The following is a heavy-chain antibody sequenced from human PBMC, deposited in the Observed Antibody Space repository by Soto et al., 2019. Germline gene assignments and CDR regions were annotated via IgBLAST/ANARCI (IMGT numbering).Heavy chain of an antibody. CDR3: RAGERFPKSWFDT. Sequence: SETLSLTCAVSGGSIRNYYWIWVRQPPGKGLEWIGEVNHSGEANYNPSLQSRVTISLDTSNNHFSLKLSSLTAADTALFFCRAGERFPKSWFDTWGQGTQVTVSS. CDR2: VNHSGEA. D-gene: IGHD1-26*01. V-gene: IGHV4-34*01. J-gene: IGHJ5*01. CDR1: GGSIRNYY.